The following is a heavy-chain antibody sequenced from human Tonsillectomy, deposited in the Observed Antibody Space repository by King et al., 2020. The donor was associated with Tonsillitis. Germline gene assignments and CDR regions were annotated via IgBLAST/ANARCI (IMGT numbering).Heavy chain of an antibody. D-gene: IGHD3-22*01. CDR2: ISYDGSNK. CDR3: AKDRGQSMIPHYGMDV. Sequence: VQLVESGGGVVQPGRSLRLSCAASGFIFRSYGMHWVRQAPGKGLEWVAVISYDGSNKYYADSVKGRFTISRDNSKNTLYLQMNSLRAEDTAVYYCAKDRGQSMIPHYGMDVWGQGTTVTVSS. J-gene: IGHJ6*02. CDR1: GFIFRSYG. V-gene: IGHV3-30*18.